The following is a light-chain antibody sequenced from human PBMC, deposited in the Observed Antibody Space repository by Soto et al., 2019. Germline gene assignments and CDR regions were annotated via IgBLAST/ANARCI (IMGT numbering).Light chain of an antibody. V-gene: IGLV2-14*01. CDR2: DVS. J-gene: IGLJ2*01. CDR1: SSDVGGYNY. Sequence: QSVLTQPASVSGSPGQSITISCTGTSSDVGGYNYVSWYQQHPGKAPNIIIFDVSNRPSGVSNRFSGSKSGNSASLTIFGLQAEDEADYYCSSYTGSNTPVVFGGGTKLTVL. CDR3: SSYTGSNTPVV.